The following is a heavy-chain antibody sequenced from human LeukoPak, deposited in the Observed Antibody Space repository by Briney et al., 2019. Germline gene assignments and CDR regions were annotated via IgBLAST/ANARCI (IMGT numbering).Heavy chain of an antibody. Sequence: SVKVSCKASGGTFSSYAISRVRQAPGQGLEWMGGIIPIFGTANYAQKFQGRVTITADESTSTAYMELSSLRSEDTAVYYCASDTYYDILTGYYMAYYMDVWGKGTTVTVSS. D-gene: IGHD3-9*01. V-gene: IGHV1-69*01. CDR2: IIPIFGTA. J-gene: IGHJ6*03. CDR1: GGTFSSYA. CDR3: ASDTYYDILTGYYMAYYMDV.